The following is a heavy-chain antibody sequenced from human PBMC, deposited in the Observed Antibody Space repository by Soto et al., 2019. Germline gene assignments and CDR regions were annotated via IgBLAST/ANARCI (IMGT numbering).Heavy chain of an antibody. CDR1: GFTFSSYW. J-gene: IGHJ4*02. CDR3: ARGPIEYYYDSSGYLDY. Sequence: GGSLRLSCAASGFTFSSYWMHWVRQAPGKGLVWVSRINSDESSTSYADSVKGRFTISRDNAKNTLYLQMNSLRAEDTAVYYCARGPIEYYYDSSGYLDYWGQGTLVTVSS. D-gene: IGHD3-22*01. V-gene: IGHV3-74*01. CDR2: INSDESST.